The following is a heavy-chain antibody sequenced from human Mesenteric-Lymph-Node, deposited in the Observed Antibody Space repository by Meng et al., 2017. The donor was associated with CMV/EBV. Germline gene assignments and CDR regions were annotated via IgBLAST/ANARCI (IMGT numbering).Heavy chain of an antibody. CDR2: INHSGST. CDR1: FTGCY. J-gene: IGHJ4*02. Sequence: FTGCYWSGIRQPPGKGLELIGEINHSGSTNYNPSLKSRVTISVDTSKNQFSLKLSSVTAADTAVYYCARNRPPLYSSSWYRIPGAFDYWGQGTLVTVSS. CDR3: ARNRPPLYSSSWYRIPGAFDY. V-gene: IGHV4-34*01. D-gene: IGHD6-13*01.